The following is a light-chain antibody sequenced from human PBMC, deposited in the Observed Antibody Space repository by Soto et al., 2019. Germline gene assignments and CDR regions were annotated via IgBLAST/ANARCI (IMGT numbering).Light chain of an antibody. CDR2: DVS. CDR1: SSDVGGYNY. CDR3: CSNAGSYV. Sequence: QSALTQPRSVSGSPGQSVTISCTGTSSDVGGYNYVSWYQQHPGKAPKLMIYDVSKRPSGVPDRFSGSKSGNTASLTSSGLQAEDEADYYCCSNAGSYVFGTGTKVTVL. V-gene: IGLV2-11*01. J-gene: IGLJ1*01.